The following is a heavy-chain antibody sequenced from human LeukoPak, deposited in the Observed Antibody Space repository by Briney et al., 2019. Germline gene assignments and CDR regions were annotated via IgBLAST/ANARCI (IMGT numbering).Heavy chain of an antibody. Sequence: GGPLRLSCAASGFTFVNYGMSWVRQAPGKWLEWVSAIVGSGGNLYSDESTFYADSVKGRFTISRDNSKNTLYLQMHSLRAEDTALYYCAKVHITSWSWWFDPWGQGTLVTVSS. D-gene: IGHD2-21*01. CDR2: IVGSGGNLYSDEST. V-gene: IGHV3-23*01. CDR1: GFTFVNYG. J-gene: IGHJ5*02. CDR3: AKVHITSWSWWFDP.